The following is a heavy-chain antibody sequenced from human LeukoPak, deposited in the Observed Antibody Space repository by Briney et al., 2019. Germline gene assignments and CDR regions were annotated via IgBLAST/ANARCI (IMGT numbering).Heavy chain of an antibody. D-gene: IGHD5-24*01. CDR1: GFTFSSYS. Sequence: GGSLRLSCAASGFTFSSYSMNWVRQAPGKGLEWVAVISYDGSNKYYADSVKGRFTISRDNSKNTLYLQMNSLRAEDTAVYYCARGLRDGYNYPDAFDIWGQGTMVTVSS. CDR2: ISYDGSNK. V-gene: IGHV3-30*03. J-gene: IGHJ3*02. CDR3: ARGLRDGYNYPDAFDI.